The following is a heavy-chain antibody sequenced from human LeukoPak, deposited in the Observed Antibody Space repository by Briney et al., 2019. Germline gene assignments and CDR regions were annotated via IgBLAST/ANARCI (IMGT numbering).Heavy chain of an antibody. D-gene: IGHD2-15*01. J-gene: IGHJ4*02. Sequence: GGSLRLSCAASGFTFSSYWMSWVRQAPGKGLEWVAFIRYDGSNKYYADSVKGRFTISRDNSKNTLYLQMNSLRAEDTAVYYCAQAGYCSGGSCYPDYWGQGTLVTVSS. CDR3: AQAGYCSGGSCYPDY. CDR1: GFTFSSYW. V-gene: IGHV3-30*02. CDR2: IRYDGSNK.